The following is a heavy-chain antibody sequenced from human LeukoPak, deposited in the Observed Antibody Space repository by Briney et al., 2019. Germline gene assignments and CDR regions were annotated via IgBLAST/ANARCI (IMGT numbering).Heavy chain of an antibody. D-gene: IGHD6-13*01. V-gene: IGHV1-2*02. J-gene: IGHJ4*02. Sequence: ASVKVSCKASGYTFTGYYMHWVRQAPGQGLEWVGWINPNSGGTNYAQKFQGRVTMTRDTSISTAYMELSRLRSDDTAVYYCARAPTFYSSSWFDYWGQGTLVTVSS. CDR3: ARAPTFYSSSWFDY. CDR1: GYTFTGYY. CDR2: INPNSGGT.